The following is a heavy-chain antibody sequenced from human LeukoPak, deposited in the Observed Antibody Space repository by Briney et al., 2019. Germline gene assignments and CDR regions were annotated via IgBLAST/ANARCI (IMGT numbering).Heavy chain of an antibody. CDR2: ISYDGSNK. V-gene: IGHV3-30*18. CDR3: AKDQTAGNDGLVDY. D-gene: IGHD5-12*01. J-gene: IGHJ4*02. CDR1: GFTFSNYG. Sequence: GGSLRLSCAASGFTFSNYGMHWVRQAPGKGLEWVAVISYDGSNKYYTDSVKGRFTISRDNSKNTLYLQMNSLRAEDTAVYYCAKDQTAGNDGLVDYWGQGTLVTVSS.